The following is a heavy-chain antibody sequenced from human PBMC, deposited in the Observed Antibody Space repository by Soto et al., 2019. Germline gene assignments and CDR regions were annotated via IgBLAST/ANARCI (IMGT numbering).Heavy chain of an antibody. Sequence: SETLSLTCAVSGGSIGSDKWWSWVRQPPGKGLEWIGEIYHSGSTNYNPSLQSRVTISMDKSKNQFSLKLRSVTAADTAVYYCARDVAGSTDYGMDVWGQGTTVTVSS. CDR2: IYHSGST. J-gene: IGHJ6*02. V-gene: IGHV4-4*02. D-gene: IGHD1-26*01. CDR3: ARDVAGSTDYGMDV. CDR1: GGSIGSDKW.